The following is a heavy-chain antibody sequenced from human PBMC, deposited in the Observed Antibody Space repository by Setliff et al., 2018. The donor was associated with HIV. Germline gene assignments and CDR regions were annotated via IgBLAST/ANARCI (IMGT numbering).Heavy chain of an antibody. V-gene: IGHV4-61*02. Sequence: SETLSLTCTVSGDSVTSDSHYWNWIQQPAGKTLEWIGRIYFSGSTNYNPSLKRRVNISIDTSKNQLSLKLSSVTAADTAVYYCARDWAAPYYYGMDVWGQGTTVTVSS. CDR3: ARDWAAPYYYGMDV. D-gene: IGHD3-16*01. CDR2: IYFSGST. CDR1: GDSVTSDSHY. J-gene: IGHJ6*02.